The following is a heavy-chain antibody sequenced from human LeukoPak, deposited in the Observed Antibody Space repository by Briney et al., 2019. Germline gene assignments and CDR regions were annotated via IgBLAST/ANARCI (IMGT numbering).Heavy chain of an antibody. CDR3: VKDRTGTYTLDY. D-gene: IGHD3-10*01. J-gene: IGHJ4*02. CDR2: IYIGGTI. Sequence: GGSLRLSCAASGFTVSSNHMSWVRQAPGQGLEWVSVIYIGGTIYYADSVKGRFTISRDNSQNTVYLEMHSLRAEDTAVYYCVKDRTGTYTLDYWGQGTLVTVSS. CDR1: GFTVSSNH. V-gene: IGHV3-66*01.